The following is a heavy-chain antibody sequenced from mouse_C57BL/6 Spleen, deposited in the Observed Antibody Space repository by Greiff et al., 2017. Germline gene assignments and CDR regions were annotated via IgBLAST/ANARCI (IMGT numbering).Heavy chain of an antibody. CDR1: GFTFSSYA. CDR3: TRDRGYYGSSYWFAY. Sequence: EVKVVESGEGLVKPGGSLKLSCAASGFTFSSYAMSWVRQTPEKRLEWVAYISSGGDYIYYADTVKGRFTISRDNARNTLYLQMSSLKSEDTAMYYCTRDRGYYGSSYWFAYWGQGTLVTVSA. V-gene: IGHV5-9-1*02. J-gene: IGHJ3*01. CDR2: ISSGGDYI. D-gene: IGHD1-1*01.